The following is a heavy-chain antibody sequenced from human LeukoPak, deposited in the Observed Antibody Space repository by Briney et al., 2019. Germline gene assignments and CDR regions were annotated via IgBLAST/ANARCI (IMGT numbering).Heavy chain of an antibody. CDR1: GYTFTGYY. V-gene: IGHV1-2*02. D-gene: IGHD1-26*01. CDR3: ANLVVGATVFDY. Sequence: ASVKVSCKASGYTFTGYYMHWVRQAPGQGLEWMGWINPNSGGTNYAQKFQGRVTMTRDTSISTAYMELSRLRSEDTAVYYCANLVVGATVFDYWGQGTLVTVSS. CDR2: INPNSGGT. J-gene: IGHJ4*02.